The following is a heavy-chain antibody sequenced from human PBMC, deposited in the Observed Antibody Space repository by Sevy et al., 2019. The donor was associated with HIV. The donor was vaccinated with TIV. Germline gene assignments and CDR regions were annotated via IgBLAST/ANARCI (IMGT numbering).Heavy chain of an antibody. V-gene: IGHV4-59*01. CDR3: ARAAANYYYAMDV. Sequence: SETLSLTCTVSGDSISGYYWSWIRQSPGKGLQWIGYIYCNGRTNYDPSLKSRVIISTDTSKNQFSLKLSSVTAADTAIYYCARAAANYYYAMDVWGQGTTVTVSS. CDR2: IYCNGRT. CDR1: GDSISGYY. J-gene: IGHJ6*02.